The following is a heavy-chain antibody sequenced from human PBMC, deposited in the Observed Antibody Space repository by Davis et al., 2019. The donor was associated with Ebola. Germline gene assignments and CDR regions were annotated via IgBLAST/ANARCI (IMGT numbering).Heavy chain of an antibody. J-gene: IGHJ6*02. CDR2: INPSGGST. Sequence: ASVKVSCKASGYTFTSYYMHWVRQAPGQGLEWMGIINPSGGSTSFAQKFQGRVTMTRDTSTSTVYMELSSLRSEDTAVYYCARGSAAAGNYYYYGMDVWGQGTTVTVSS. D-gene: IGHD6-13*01. CDR1: GYTFTSYY. V-gene: IGHV1-46*01. CDR3: ARGSAAAGNYYYYGMDV.